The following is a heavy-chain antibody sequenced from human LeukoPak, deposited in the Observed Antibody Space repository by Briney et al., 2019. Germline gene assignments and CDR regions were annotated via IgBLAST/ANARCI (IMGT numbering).Heavy chain of an antibody. Sequence: GGSLRLSCVASGFTFSSYAMNWVRQAPGKGLEWVSSINGSGDRTYYADSVKGRFTISRDNSKNTLYLQMNSLRAEDTAVYYCARDGGYGSGSYYNPRSYYYYYMDVWGKGTTVTVSS. CDR3: ARDGGYGSGSYYNPRSYYYYYMDV. J-gene: IGHJ6*03. V-gene: IGHV3-23*01. CDR1: GFTFSSYA. D-gene: IGHD3-10*01. CDR2: INGSGDRT.